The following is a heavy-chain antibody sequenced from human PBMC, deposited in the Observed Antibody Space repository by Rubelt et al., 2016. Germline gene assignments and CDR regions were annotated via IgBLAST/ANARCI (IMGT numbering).Heavy chain of an antibody. CDR2: IYYSGST. J-gene: IGHJ6*02. CDR1: GGSISSYY. Sequence: QVQLQESGPGLVKPSETLSLTCTVSGGSISSYYWSWIRQLPGKGLEWIGYIYYSGSTNYNPSLKSRVTISVDTSKNQFSRKLSSVTAADTAVYYCARSNYDYYYYYGMDVWGQGTTVTVSS. V-gene: IGHV4-59*01. CDR3: ARSNYDYYYYYGMDV. D-gene: IGHD4-11*01.